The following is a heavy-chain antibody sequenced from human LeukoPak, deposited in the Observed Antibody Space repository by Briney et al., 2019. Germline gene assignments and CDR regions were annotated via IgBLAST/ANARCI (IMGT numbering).Heavy chain of an antibody. CDR2: VYYTGST. CDR3: ARTPTTSWDNWFDP. Sequence: PSETLSLTCTVSGGSISSYYWSWVRQPPGKGLEWIGFVYYTGSTNYSPSLKSRVTISVDTSKNQFSLKLSSVTAADTAVYYCARTPTTSWDNWFDPWGQGTLVTVSS. V-gene: IGHV4-59*01. J-gene: IGHJ5*02. D-gene: IGHD2/OR15-2a*01. CDR1: GGSISSYY.